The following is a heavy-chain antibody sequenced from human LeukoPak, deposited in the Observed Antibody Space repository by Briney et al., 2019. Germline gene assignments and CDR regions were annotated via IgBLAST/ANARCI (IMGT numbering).Heavy chain of an antibody. CDR1: GYTFTSYG. CDR3: ASFYYYGSGSRPYPSSYGMDV. Sequence: APVKVSCKASGYTFTSYGISWVRQAPGQGLEWMGWISAYNGNTNYAQKLQGRVTMTTDTSTSTAYMELRSLRSDDTAVYYCASFYYYGSGSRPYPSSYGMDVWGQGTTVTVSS. V-gene: IGHV1-18*01. J-gene: IGHJ6*02. D-gene: IGHD3-10*01. CDR2: ISAYNGNT.